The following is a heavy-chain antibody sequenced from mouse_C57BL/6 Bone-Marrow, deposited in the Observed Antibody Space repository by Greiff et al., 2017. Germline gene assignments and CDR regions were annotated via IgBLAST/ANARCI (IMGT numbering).Heavy chain of an antibody. CDR1: GFNFKDDY. CDR2: IDPENGDT. V-gene: IGHV14-4*01. Sequence: VQLQQSGAELVRPGASVKLSCTASGFNFKDDYMHWVKQRPEQGLEWIGWIDPENGDTEYASKFQGKATITADTSSNTAYLQLSILTSEDTAVYYCTTSATVDYWGQGTTLTVSS. D-gene: IGHD1-1*01. CDR3: TTSATVDY. J-gene: IGHJ2*01.